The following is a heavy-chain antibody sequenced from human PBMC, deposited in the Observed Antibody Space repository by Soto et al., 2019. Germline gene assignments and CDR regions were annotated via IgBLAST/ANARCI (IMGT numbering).Heavy chain of an antibody. Sequence: GGSLRLSCAASGFNVGAFAANWVRQAPGKGLEWVSGISVSDAFIYYADSVRGRFSISRDASENILYLQMNSLRVDDTALYYCKRETVAGITGLDYWGQGTLVTVS. J-gene: IGHJ4*02. CDR3: KRETVAGITGLDY. CDR1: GFNVGAFA. V-gene: IGHV3-23*01. D-gene: IGHD1-20*01. CDR2: ISVSDAFI.